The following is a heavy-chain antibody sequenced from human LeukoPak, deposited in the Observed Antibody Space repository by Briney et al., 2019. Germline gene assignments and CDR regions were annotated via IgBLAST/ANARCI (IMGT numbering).Heavy chain of an antibody. D-gene: IGHD2-15*01. CDR1: GYTFTSYG. Sequence: ASVKVSCKASGYTFTSYGLSWVRQAPGQRLEWMGWISAHNGNTNYAQKLQGRVTMTTDTSTSTAFMELRSLRSDDTAAYYCARYLGGSSAFDIWGQGTMVTVSS. J-gene: IGHJ3*02. CDR2: ISAHNGNT. CDR3: ARYLGGSSAFDI. V-gene: IGHV1-18*04.